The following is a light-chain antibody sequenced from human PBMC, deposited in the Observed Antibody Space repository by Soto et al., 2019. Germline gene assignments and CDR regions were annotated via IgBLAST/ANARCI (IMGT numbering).Light chain of an antibody. V-gene: IGKV3-15*01. J-gene: IGKJ2*01. Sequence: EIVMTQSPATLSVSPGERATLSCRASQSVSSNLAWYQQKPGQAPRLLIYGASTRATDLPGRFSGSGSGTEFTLSISSLQSEDFSVYYCQQYNNWPYTFGQGTKLEIK. CDR3: QQYNNWPYT. CDR2: GAS. CDR1: QSVSSN.